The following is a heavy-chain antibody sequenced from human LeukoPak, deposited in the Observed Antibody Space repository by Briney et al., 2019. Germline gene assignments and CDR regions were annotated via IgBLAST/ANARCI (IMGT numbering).Heavy chain of an antibody. J-gene: IGHJ5*02. CDR2: ISGSGGST. D-gene: IGHD2-2*01. V-gene: IGHV3-23*01. CDR1: GFTFSSYS. CDR3: AKDRGYCSSTSCYPNWFDP. Sequence: GGSLRLSCAASGFTFSSYSMNWVRQAPGKGLEWVSAISGSGGSTYYADSVKGRFTISRDNSKNTLYLQMNSLRAEDTAVYYCAKDRGYCSSTSCYPNWFDPWGQGTLVTVSS.